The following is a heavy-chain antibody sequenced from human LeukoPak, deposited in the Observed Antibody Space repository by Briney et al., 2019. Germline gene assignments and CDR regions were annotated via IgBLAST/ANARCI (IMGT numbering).Heavy chain of an antibody. CDR2: IYTGGDT. CDR3: TKGSHEASAGVY. CDR1: GFTVSSYY. D-gene: IGHD1-26*01. Sequence: PGGSLRLSCAASGFTVSSYYMSWVRQAPGKALEWVSVIYTGGDTYYADSVKGRFTISRDNSKNTLYLQMNSLRAEDTAVYYCTKGSHEASAGVYWGQGTLVTVSS. J-gene: IGHJ4*02. V-gene: IGHV3-53*01.